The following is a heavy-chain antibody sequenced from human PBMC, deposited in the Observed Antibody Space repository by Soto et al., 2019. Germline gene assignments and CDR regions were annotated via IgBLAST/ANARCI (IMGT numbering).Heavy chain of an antibody. CDR2: LNAGGGVT. CDR1: GFTFGRYA. D-gene: IGHD6-19*01. V-gene: IGHV3-23*01. J-gene: IGHJ4*02. Sequence: EVQLLESGGGVVKPGGSLRLSCAASGFTFGRYAMRWVRQAPGKGLEWVSGLNAGGGVTDYADSVKGRFTVSRDNSKNTLYLQMSNLRVEDTAVYYCAKAHPVYGSTWFFFDYWGQGTLVNVSS. CDR3: AKAHPVYGSTWFFFDY.